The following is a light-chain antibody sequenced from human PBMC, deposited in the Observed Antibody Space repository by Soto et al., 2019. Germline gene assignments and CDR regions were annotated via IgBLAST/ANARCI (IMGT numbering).Light chain of an antibody. V-gene: IGLV1-51*01. Sequence: QSVLTQPPSVSAAPGQKVIVSCSGSSFNIGNNYVSWYQQLPGTAPKLLIYDNNKRPSGIPDRFSGSKSGTSATLAITGLQTADEADYYCGAWESSLNPYVFGTGTKVTVL. CDR3: GAWESSLNPYV. CDR1: SFNIGNNY. J-gene: IGLJ1*01. CDR2: DNN.